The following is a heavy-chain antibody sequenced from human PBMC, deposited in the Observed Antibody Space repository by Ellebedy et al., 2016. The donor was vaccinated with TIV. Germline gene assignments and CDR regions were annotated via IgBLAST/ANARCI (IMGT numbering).Heavy chain of an antibody. D-gene: IGHD4-17*01. CDR1: GFAFSSYA. V-gene: IGHV3-30*18. Sequence: PGGSLRLSCAASGFAFSSYAMHWVPQAPGKGLEWVAILSYDGSTKLYADSVKCRFTISRETSTNTLYLQMNSLRAEDTAVYYCAKDKNADLIHYFDSWGQGTLVTVSS. J-gene: IGHJ4*02. CDR3: AKDKNADLIHYFDS. CDR2: LSYDGSTK.